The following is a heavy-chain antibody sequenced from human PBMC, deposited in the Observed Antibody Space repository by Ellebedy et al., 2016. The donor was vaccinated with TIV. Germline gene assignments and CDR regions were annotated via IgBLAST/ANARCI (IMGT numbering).Heavy chain of an antibody. Sequence: GESLKISCAASGFTVSNSYMNWVHQAPGKGLEWVSGISAGGNTYYADSVKGRFTISRNDSKNTLYLQMNSLRAEDTAIYYCAREAGTSGWYSGFQHWGQGTLVTVSS. CDR2: ISAGGNT. V-gene: IGHV3-53*01. D-gene: IGHD6-19*01. J-gene: IGHJ1*01. CDR1: GFTVSNSY. CDR3: AREAGTSGWYSGFQH.